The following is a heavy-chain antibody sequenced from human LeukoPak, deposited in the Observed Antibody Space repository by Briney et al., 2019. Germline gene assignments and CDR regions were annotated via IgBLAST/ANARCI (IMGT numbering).Heavy chain of an antibody. CDR2: IKQDGSEK. J-gene: IGHJ4*02. Sequence: GGSLRLSCAASGFTFSSYWMSWVRQAPGKGLEWVANIKQDGSEKYYVDSVKGRFTISRDNAKNSLYLQMNSLRAEDTAVYYCARDPVTWYYDSSGQTVNYFDYWGQGTLVTVSS. V-gene: IGHV3-7*01. CDR1: GFTFSSYW. CDR3: ARDPVTWYYDSSGQTVNYFDY. D-gene: IGHD3-22*01.